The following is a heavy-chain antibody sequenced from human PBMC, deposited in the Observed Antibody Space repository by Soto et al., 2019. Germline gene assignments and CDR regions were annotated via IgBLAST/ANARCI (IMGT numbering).Heavy chain of an antibody. CDR3: ARSPEATVTAFDY. V-gene: IGHV4-31*03. D-gene: IGHD4-17*01. J-gene: IGHJ4*02. CDR2: IYYSGST. Sequence: QVPLQESGPGLVKPSQTLSLTCTVSGGSISSGGYYWSWIRQHPGKGLEWIGYIYYSGSTYYNPSLKSRGTISVDTSKNQFSLKLSSVTAADTAVYYCARSPEATVTAFDYWGQGTLVTVSS. CDR1: GGSISSGGYY.